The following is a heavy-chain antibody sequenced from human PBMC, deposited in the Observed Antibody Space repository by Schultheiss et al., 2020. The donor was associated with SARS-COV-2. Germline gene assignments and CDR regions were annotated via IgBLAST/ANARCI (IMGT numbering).Heavy chain of an antibody. Sequence: GSLRLSCSASGFTFSSYAMSWVRQAPGKGLEWIGYIYYSGSTNYNPSLKSRVTISVDTSKNQFSLKLSSVTAADTAVYYCARLIGYCSGGSCYSLGYYYYYYMDVWGKGTTVTVSS. V-gene: IGHV4-59*12. CDR2: IYYSGST. J-gene: IGHJ6*03. CDR3: ARLIGYCSGGSCYSLGYYYYYYMDV. CDR1: GFTFSSYA. D-gene: IGHD2-15*01.